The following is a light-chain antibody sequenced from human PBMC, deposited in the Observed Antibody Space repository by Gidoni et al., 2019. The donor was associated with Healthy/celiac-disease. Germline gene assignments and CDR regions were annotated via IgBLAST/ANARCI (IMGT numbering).Light chain of an antibody. CDR3: AAWDDSLNGWV. CDR1: SSNIGSTT. CDR2: SNN. J-gene: IGLJ3*02. V-gene: IGLV1-44*01. Sequence: QSVLPQPPSASGTPGQWVTISCSGSSSNIGSTTVNWYQQLPGTAPKLLIYSNNQRPSGVPDRFSGSKSGTSASLAISGLQSEDEADYYCAAWDDSLNGWVFGGGTKLTVL.